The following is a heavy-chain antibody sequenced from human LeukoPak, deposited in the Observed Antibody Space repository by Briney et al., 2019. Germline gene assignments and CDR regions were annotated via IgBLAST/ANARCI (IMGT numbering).Heavy chain of an antibody. J-gene: IGHJ4*02. CDR3: ARGRGNHPYFDF. D-gene: IGHD1-14*01. CDR1: RFTFSDSG. V-gene: IGHV3-33*01. CDR2: IWDDGSNK. Sequence: GGSLRLSCAASRFTFSDSGIHWVRQAPGKGLEWVAFIWDDGSNKYYADSVKGRFTISRDNSMNTLYVQMNSLRAEDTAVYYCARGRGNHPYFDFWGQGTLVTVSS.